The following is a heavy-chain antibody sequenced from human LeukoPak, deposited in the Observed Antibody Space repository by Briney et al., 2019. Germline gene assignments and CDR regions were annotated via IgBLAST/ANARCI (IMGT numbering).Heavy chain of an antibody. D-gene: IGHD2-2*02. J-gene: IGHJ4*02. CDR3: ARDRYCSSTSCYRGGFDY. V-gene: IGHV3-30*03. CDR2: ISYDGSNK. CDR1: GFTFSSYG. Sequence: GGSLRLSCAASGFTFSSYGMHWVRQAPGKGLEWVAVISYDGSNKYYADSVKGRFTISRDNSKNTLYLQMNSLRAEDTAVYYCARDRYCSSTSCYRGGFDYWGQGTLVTVSS.